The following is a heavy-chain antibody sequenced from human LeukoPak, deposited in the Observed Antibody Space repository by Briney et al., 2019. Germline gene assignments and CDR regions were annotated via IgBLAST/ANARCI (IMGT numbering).Heavy chain of an antibody. CDR1: GYTFTSYY. J-gene: IGHJ4*02. CDR2: INPSGGST. Sequence: GASVKVSCKASGYTFTSYYMHWVRQAPGQGLEWMGIINPSGGSTSYAQKFQGRVTMTRDTSTSTVYMELSSLRSEDTAVYYCARDQGYCTNGVCSDPYWGQGTLVTVSS. CDR3: ARDQGYCTNGVCSDPY. V-gene: IGHV1-46*01. D-gene: IGHD2-8*01.